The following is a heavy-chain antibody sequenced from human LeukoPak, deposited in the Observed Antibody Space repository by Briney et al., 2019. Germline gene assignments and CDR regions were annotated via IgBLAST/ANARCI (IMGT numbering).Heavy chain of an antibody. CDR3: ARDLRGSYREGYLDY. CDR1: GFTFSSYA. V-gene: IGHV3-30*04. D-gene: IGHD1-26*01. Sequence: PGGSLRLSCAASGFTFSSYAMHWVRQAPGKGLEWVAVISYDGSNKYYADSVKGRFTISRDNSKNTLYLQMNSLRAEDTAVYYCARDLRGSYREGYLDYWGQGTLVTVSS. J-gene: IGHJ4*02. CDR2: ISYDGSNK.